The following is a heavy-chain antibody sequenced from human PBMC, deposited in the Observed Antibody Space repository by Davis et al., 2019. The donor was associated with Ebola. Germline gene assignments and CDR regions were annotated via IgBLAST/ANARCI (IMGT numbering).Heavy chain of an antibody. J-gene: IGHJ4*02. CDR2: IYSGGST. V-gene: IGHV3-53*04. D-gene: IGHD3-22*01. Sequence: GESLKISCAASGFTFSSYWMHWVRQAPGKGLEWVSVIYSGGSTYYADSVKGRFTISRHNSKNTLYLQMNSLRAEDTAVYYCARAYDSSGSLDYWGQGTLVTVSS. CDR3: ARAYDSSGSLDY. CDR1: GFTFSSYW.